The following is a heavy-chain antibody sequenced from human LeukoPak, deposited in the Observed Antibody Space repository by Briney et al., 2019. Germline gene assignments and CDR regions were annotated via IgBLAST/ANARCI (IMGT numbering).Heavy chain of an antibody. CDR2: INPSGGST. V-gene: IGHV1-46*01. D-gene: IGHD6-19*01. Sequence: ASVKVSCKASGGTFSSYAISWVRQAPGQGLEWMGIINPSGGSTSYAQKFQGRVTMTRDTSTSTVYMELSSLRSEDTAVYYCARGLMAVAGPGVDYWGQGTLVTVSS. CDR3: ARGLMAVAGPGVDY. CDR1: GGTFSSYA. J-gene: IGHJ4*02.